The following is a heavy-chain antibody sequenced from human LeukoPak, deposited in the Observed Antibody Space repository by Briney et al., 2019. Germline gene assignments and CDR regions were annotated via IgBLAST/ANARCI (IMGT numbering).Heavy chain of an antibody. D-gene: IGHD5-24*01. V-gene: IGHV3-66*02. J-gene: IGHJ4*02. Sequence: GGSLRLSCAASGFTFSSYWMHWVRQAPGKGLEWVSVIYTGGSTYYADSVKGRFTISRDNSKNTLYLQMNSLRAEDTAVYYCARRAGYNYPNDYWGQGTLVIVSS. CDR2: IYTGGST. CDR3: ARRAGYNYPNDY. CDR1: GFTFSSYW.